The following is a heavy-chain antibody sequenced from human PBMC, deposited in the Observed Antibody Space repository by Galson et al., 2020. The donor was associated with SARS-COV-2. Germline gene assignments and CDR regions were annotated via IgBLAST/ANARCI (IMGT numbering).Heavy chain of an antibody. D-gene: IGHD2-2*01. J-gene: IGHJ4*02. CDR1: GGSFSGYY. Sequence: SETLSLTCAVYGGSFSGYYWRWIRQPPGKGLEWIGEITHSGRTDYNPSLKSRVTISVDMSKNQPSLKLSSVAAADTAVYYWARVRSSTSRLYYFDYWCQGTLVTVSS. CDR2: ITHSGRT. CDR3: ARVRSSTSRLYYFDY. V-gene: IGHV4-34*01.